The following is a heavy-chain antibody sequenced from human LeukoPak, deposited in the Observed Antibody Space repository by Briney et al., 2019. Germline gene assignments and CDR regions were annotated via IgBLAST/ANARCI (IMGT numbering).Heavy chain of an antibody. J-gene: IGHJ3*02. CDR2: IYHSGST. CDR1: GGSISSSNW. CDR3: ASYDSSGPIYAFDI. V-gene: IGHV4-4*02. Sequence: SETLSLTCAVSGGSISSSNWWSWVRQPSGKGLEWIGEIYHSGSTNYNPSLKSRVTISVDKSKNQFSLKLSSVTAADTAVYYCASYDSSGPIYAFDIWGQGTMVTVSS. D-gene: IGHD3-22*01.